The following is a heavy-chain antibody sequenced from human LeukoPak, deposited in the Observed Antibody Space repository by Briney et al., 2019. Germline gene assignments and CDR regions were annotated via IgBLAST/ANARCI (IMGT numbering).Heavy chain of an antibody. Sequence: PGGSLRLSCAASGFTFSSYWMHWVRQAPGKGLVWVSRINSDGSSTSYADSVKGRFTISRDNAKNTLYLQMNSLRAEDTAVYYCAREEGYCSSFNCYPLPTTRMDVWGKGTTVTVSS. J-gene: IGHJ6*04. CDR1: GFTFSSYW. CDR3: AREEGYCSSFNCYPLPTTRMDV. D-gene: IGHD2-2*01. V-gene: IGHV3-74*01. CDR2: INSDGSST.